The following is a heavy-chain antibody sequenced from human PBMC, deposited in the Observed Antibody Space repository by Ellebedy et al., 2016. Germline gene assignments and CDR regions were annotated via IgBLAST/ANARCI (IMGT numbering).Heavy chain of an antibody. J-gene: IGHJ2*01. CDR1: GFTFSSFA. D-gene: IGHD2-21*02. V-gene: IGHV3-64D*06. CDR3: VKDRDLDYWYFDL. CDR2: ISNNGAAT. Sequence: GESLKISXSASGFTFSSFAMHWVRQSPGKGMEYVSSISNNGAATDYADSVRGRFTISRDNSKNTLSLQMTSLRSADTALYYCVKDRDLDYWYFDLWGRGALVTVSS.